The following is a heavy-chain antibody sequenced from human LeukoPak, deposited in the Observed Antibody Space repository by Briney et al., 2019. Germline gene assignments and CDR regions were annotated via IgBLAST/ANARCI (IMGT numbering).Heavy chain of an antibody. J-gene: IGHJ3*02. CDR1: GYTFTTYW. V-gene: IGHV5-51*01. CDR2: IYPSDPDT. CDR3: ASATTVTTGAFDI. Sequence: GESLKISCKGSGYTFTTYWIAWVRQIPGKGLEWLGIIYPSDPDTRYSPSCQGQVIISADKSISTAYLQWSSLKASDTAMYYCASATTVTTGAFDIWGQGTMVTVSS. D-gene: IGHD4-17*01.